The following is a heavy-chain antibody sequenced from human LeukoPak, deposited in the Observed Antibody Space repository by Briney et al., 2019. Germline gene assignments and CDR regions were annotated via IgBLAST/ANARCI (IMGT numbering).Heavy chain of an antibody. D-gene: IGHD3-22*01. Sequence: ASVKVSCKASGYTFTSYYMHWVRQAPGQGLEWMGIINPSGGSTSYAQKFQGRVTMTRDTSTSTVYMELSSLRSEDTAVYYCARVPASSGYYWAFDYWGQGTLVTVSS. CDR3: ARVPASSGYYWAFDY. CDR1: GYTFTSYY. V-gene: IGHV1-46*01. CDR2: INPSGGST. J-gene: IGHJ4*02.